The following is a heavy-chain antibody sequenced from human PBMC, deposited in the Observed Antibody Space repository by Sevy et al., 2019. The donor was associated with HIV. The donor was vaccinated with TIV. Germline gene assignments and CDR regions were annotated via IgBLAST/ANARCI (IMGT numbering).Heavy chain of an antibody. V-gene: IGHV3-7*01. D-gene: IGHD6-6*01. CDR1: EFNFGIYW. J-gene: IGHJ4*02. Sequence: GGSVRLSCAASEFNFGIYWMSWVRQAPGKGMEYVANIKQDGSQRYYVDSVGGRFTISRDNAENSLFLEMNSLRDEDTAVYYCASQAPYFDNWGPGTQVTVSS. CDR3: ASQAPYFDN. CDR2: IKQDGSQR.